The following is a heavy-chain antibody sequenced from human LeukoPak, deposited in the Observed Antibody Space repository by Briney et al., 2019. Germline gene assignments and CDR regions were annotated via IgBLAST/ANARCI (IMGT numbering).Heavy chain of an antibody. CDR2: MFHSGST. V-gene: IGHV4-38-2*02. CDR3: ARVRYNWNRDFDY. Sequence: PSETLSLTCTVSGYSISGGYYWGWIRQPPGKGLEWIGSMFHSGSTYYNPSLRSRVTMSVDTSKNQFSLKLSSVTAADTAVYYCARVRYNWNRDFDYWGQGTLVTVSS. CDR1: GYSISGGYY. D-gene: IGHD1-20*01. J-gene: IGHJ4*02.